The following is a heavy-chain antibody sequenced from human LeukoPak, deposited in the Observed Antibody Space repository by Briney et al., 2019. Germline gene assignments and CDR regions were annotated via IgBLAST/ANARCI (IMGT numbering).Heavy chain of an antibody. CDR3: ASIAVAGTQNSSFDY. CDR1: GFTFTSSA. CDR2: IVVGSGNT. J-gene: IGHJ4*02. D-gene: IGHD6-19*01. Sequence: TSVEVSCKASGFTFTSSAVQWVRQARGQRLEWIGWIVVGSGNTNYAQKFQERVTITRDMSTSTAYMELSSLRSEDTAVYYCASIAVAGTQNSSFDYWGQGTLVTVSS. V-gene: IGHV1-58*01.